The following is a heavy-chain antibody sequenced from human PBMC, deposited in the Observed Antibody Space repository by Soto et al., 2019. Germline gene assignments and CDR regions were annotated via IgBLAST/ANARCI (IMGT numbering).Heavy chain of an antibody. CDR2: VYHTGNT. D-gene: IGHD3-22*01. V-gene: IGHV4-38-2*02. J-gene: IGHJ6*02. CDR3: ARDRIVTKPPAPYYLYYGVDV. CDR1: NFSISSAYY. Sequence: SETLSLTCGVSNFSISSAYYWAWIRQPPGKGLEWIASVYHTGNTYFNPSLKSRVAISVDTSKNQFSLRLRSVTAADTAIYYCARDRIVTKPPAPYYLYYGVDVWGQGTTVTVSS.